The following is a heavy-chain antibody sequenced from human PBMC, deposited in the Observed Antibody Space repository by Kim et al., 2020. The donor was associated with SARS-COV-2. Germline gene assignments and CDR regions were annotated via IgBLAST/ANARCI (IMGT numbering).Heavy chain of an antibody. Sequence: ASVKVSCKASGYTFTSHYIHWVRQAPGQGLEWMGIINPGVGSTKYAKKFQDRVSMTTDTSTSTIYLELSSLRSDDTAIYYCANAPMVTVPYFDHWGQGTLVTVSS. J-gene: IGHJ4*02. CDR1: GYTFTSHY. CDR2: INPGVGST. V-gene: IGHV1-46*01. D-gene: IGHD2-21*02. CDR3: ANAPMVTVPYFDH.